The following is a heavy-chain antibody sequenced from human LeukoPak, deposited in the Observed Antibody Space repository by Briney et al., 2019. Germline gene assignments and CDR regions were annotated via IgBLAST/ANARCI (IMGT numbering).Heavy chain of an antibody. CDR1: GYTFTSYY. V-gene: IGHV1-46*01. Sequence: GASVKVSCKASGYTFTSYYMHWVRQAPGQGLEWMGVINPSGGSTSYAQKFQGRVTMTRDMSTSTVYMELSSLRSEDTAAYYCARSSYYDSSGHRKIDYWGQGTLVTVSS. CDR2: INPSGGST. D-gene: IGHD3-22*01. J-gene: IGHJ4*02. CDR3: ARSSYYDSSGHRKIDY.